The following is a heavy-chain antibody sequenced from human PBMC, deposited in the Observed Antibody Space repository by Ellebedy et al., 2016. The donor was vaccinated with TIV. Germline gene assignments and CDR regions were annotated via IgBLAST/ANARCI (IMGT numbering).Heavy chain of an antibody. V-gene: IGHV4-59*01. CDR1: GGSISTYY. J-gene: IGHJ5*02. CDR2: FYYNGST. CDR3: SRVRITMVRGDFPLPLIDP. D-gene: IGHD3-10*01. Sequence: SETLSLTCTVSGGSISTYYWSWIRQPPGKGLEWIGCFYYNGSTKYNPSLKCRVTISVDPSKNHFSLKLSSVTAADTAVYYCSRVRITMVRGDFPLPLIDPWGQGTLVTVSS.